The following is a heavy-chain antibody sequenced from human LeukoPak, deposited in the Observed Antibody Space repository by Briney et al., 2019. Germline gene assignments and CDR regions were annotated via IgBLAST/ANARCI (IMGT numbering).Heavy chain of an antibody. CDR2: ISAYNGNT. D-gene: IGHD3-10*01. CDR3: ARVGTYHHGSGSYCFGY. CDR1: GYTFTSYG. V-gene: IGHV1-18*01. Sequence: ASVKVSCKASGYTFTSYGISWVRQAPGQGLEWMRWISAYNGNTNYAQKLQGRVTMTTDTSTSTAYMELRSLRSDDTAVYYCARVGTYHHGSGSYCFGYWGQGTLVTVSS. J-gene: IGHJ4*02.